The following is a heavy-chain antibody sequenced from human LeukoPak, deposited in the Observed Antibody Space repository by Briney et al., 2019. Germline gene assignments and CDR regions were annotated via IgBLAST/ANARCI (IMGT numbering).Heavy chain of an antibody. CDR2: IWYDGSNK. V-gene: IGHV3-33*01. CDR3: ARGVTTVADYYYYGMDV. D-gene: IGHD4-11*01. J-gene: IGHJ6*02. CDR1: GFTFSSYG. Sequence: PGGSLRLSCAASGFTFSSYGMHWVRQAPGKGLEWVAVIWYDGSNKYYADSVKGRFTISRDNSKNTLYLQMNSLRAEDTAAYYCARGVTTVADYYYYGMDVWGQGTTVTVSS.